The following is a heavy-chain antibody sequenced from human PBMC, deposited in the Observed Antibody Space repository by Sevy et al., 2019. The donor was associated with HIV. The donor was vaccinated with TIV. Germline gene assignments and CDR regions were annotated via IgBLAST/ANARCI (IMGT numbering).Heavy chain of an antibody. V-gene: IGHV3-30*18. CDR2: ISYDGSNK. CDR3: AKGSRIAARRGTYYYYGMDV. CDR1: GFTFSSYG. J-gene: IGHJ6*02. D-gene: IGHD6-6*01. Sequence: GGSLRLSCAASGFTFSSYGMHWVRQAPGKGLEWVAVISYDGSNKYYADSVKGRFTISRDNSKNTLYLQMYSLRAEDTAVYYCAKGSRIAARRGTYYYYGMDVWGQGTTVTVSS.